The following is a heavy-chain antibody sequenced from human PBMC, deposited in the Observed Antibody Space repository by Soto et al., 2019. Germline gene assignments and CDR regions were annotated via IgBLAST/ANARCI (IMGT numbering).Heavy chain of an antibody. V-gene: IGHV3-21*01. CDR3: ARDPVEVQGITIFGVVTRYNWFDP. CDR2: ISSSSSYI. D-gene: IGHD3-3*01. J-gene: IGHJ5*02. CDR1: GFTFSSYS. Sequence: GGSLRLSCAASGFTFSSYSMNWVRQAPGKGLEWVSSISSSSSYIYYADSVKGRFTISRDNAKNSLYLQMNSLRAEDTAVYYCARDPVEVQGITIFGVVTRYNWFDPWGQGTLVTVSS.